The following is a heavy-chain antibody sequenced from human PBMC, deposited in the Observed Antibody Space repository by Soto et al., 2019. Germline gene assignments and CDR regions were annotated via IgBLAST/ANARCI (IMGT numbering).Heavy chain of an antibody. CDR3: APQLLRGWFDP. CDR2: IYWNDDK. CDR1: GFSLSTSGVG. J-gene: IGHJ5*02. V-gene: IGHV2-5*01. Sequence: QITLKESGTTLVKPTQTLTLTCTFSGFSLSTSGVGVGWIRQPPGKALEWLALIYWNDDKRYSPSLKSRITITKDTSKNQVVLTITNMDPVDTATYYCAPQLLRGWFDPWGQGTLVTVSS. D-gene: IGHD3-22*01.